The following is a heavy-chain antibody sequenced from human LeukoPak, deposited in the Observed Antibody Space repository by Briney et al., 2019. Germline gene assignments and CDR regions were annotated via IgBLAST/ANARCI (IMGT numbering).Heavy chain of an antibody. CDR2: ISGSGGST. V-gene: IGHV3-23*01. J-gene: IGHJ4*02. D-gene: IGHD3-9*01. Sequence: GGSLRLSCAASGFTFSSYAMSWVRQAPGKGLEWVSAISGSGGSTYYADSVKGRFTISRDNSKNTLYLQINSLRAEDTAVYYCAKDPPDYDILTGYRLGDYWGQGTLVTVSS. CDR3: AKDPPDYDILTGYRLGDY. CDR1: GFTFSSYA.